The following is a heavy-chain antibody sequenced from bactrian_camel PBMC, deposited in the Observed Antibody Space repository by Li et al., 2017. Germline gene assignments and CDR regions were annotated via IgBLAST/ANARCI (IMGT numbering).Heavy chain of an antibody. V-gene: IGHV3S31*01. D-gene: IGHD2*01. CDR1: GFTFSSYA. Sequence: VQLVESGGGLVQPGGSLRLSCAASGFTFSSYAMFWVRQAPGKGLEWVSAINSGGGSTYYADSVKGRFTISRDNAKNTLYLQITSMKPEDTAMYYCATTPLYCSGNPTDYSSWGQGTQVTVS. CDR2: INSGGGST. J-gene: IGHJ6*01. CDR3: ATTPLYCSGNPTDYSS.